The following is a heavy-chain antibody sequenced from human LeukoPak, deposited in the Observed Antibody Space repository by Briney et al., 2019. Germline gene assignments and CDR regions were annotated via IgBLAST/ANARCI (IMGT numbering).Heavy chain of an antibody. V-gene: IGHV3-21*01. CDR2: ISSSSSYI. J-gene: IGHJ4*02. D-gene: IGHD7-27*01. CDR3: AKAANWGSFDY. CDR1: GFTFSNYV. Sequence: GGSLRLSCAASGFTFSNYVMNWVRQAPGKGLEWVSSISSSSSYIYYADSVKGRFTISRDNSKSTLYLQMNSLRAEDTAVYYCAKAANWGSFDYWGQGTLVTVSS.